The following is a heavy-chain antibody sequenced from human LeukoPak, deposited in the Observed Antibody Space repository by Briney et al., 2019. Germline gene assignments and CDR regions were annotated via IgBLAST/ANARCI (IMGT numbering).Heavy chain of an antibody. CDR2: ISYDGSNK. J-gene: IGHJ4*02. D-gene: IGHD2-2*01. CDR3: ASLCNSTSCYGIDY. Sequence: PGGSLRLSCAASGFTFSSYAMHWVRQAPGKGLEWVAVISYDGSNKYYADSVKGRFTISRDNSKNTLYLQMNSLRAEDTAVYYCASLCNSTSCYGIDYWGQGTLVTVSS. V-gene: IGHV3-30-3*01. CDR1: GFTFSSYA.